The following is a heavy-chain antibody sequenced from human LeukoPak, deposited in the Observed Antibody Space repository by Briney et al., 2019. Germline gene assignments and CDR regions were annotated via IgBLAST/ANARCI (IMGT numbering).Heavy chain of an antibody. CDR2: FDPEDGET. CDR3: ATAPLKCCSGGSCADYFDY. Sequence: ASVKVSCKVSGYTLTELSMHWVRQAPGKGLEWMGGFDPEDGETIYAQKFQGRVTMTEDTSTDTAYMELSSLRSEDTAVYYCATAPLKCCSGGSCADYFDYWGQGTLVTVSS. CDR1: GYTLTELS. V-gene: IGHV1-24*01. D-gene: IGHD2-15*01. J-gene: IGHJ4*02.